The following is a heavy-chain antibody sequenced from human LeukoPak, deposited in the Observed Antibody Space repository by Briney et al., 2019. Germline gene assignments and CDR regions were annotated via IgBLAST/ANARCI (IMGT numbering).Heavy chain of an antibody. CDR3: ARGIYYDSSAYYALDI. CDR2: INPNSGGT. Sequence: ASVKVSCKASGYTFTAYFIRWVRQAPGQGLEWMGRINPNSGGTKYAQKFQGRVTMTRDTSISTAYMELTSLRSDDTAVYYCARGIYYDSSAYYALDIWGQGSMVTVSS. J-gene: IGHJ3*02. CDR1: GYTFTAYF. V-gene: IGHV1-2*06. D-gene: IGHD3-22*01.